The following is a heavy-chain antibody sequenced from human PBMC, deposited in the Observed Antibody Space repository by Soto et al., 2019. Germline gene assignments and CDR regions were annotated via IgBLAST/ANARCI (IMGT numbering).Heavy chain of an antibody. J-gene: IGHJ4*02. D-gene: IGHD6-19*01. Sequence: QVQLVQSGAEVKKPGASVKVSCKASGYTFTSYDMHWVRQAPGQGLEWMGIINPSGGSTSYAQKFQGRVTMTRDTSTSTVYIELSSLRSEDTAVYYWARYGRSAYGSAWYYFDYWGQGTLVTVSS. CDR3: ARYGRSAYGSAWYYFDY. CDR2: INPSGGST. CDR1: GYTFTSYD. V-gene: IGHV1-46*01.